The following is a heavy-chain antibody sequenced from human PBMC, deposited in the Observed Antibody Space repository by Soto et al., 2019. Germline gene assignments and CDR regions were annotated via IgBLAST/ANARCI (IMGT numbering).Heavy chain of an antibody. CDR3: AREVWSKGSMGPVDY. D-gene: IGHD2-8*01. CDR2: INPNSGGT. Sequence: ASVKVSCKASGYTFTGYYMHWVRQAPGQGLEWMGWINPNSGGTNYAQKFQGWVTMTRDTSISTAYMELSRLRSDDTAVYYCAREVWSKGSMGPVDYWGQGTLVTVSS. J-gene: IGHJ4*02. CDR1: GYTFTGYY. V-gene: IGHV1-2*04.